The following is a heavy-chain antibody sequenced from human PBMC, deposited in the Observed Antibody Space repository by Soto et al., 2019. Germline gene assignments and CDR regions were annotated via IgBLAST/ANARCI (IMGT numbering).Heavy chain of an antibody. J-gene: IGHJ5*02. D-gene: IGHD4-4*01. CDR2: ISVDNGNT. Sequence: QGQLVQSGAEVKKPGASVKVSCKASGYTFTDYDISWVRQAPGQGLEWMGWISVDNGNTKYVESLQGRVTMTTDTSSSTAYLEVRSLRSDETAVYYCARTSVSNYNWFDPWGQGTLVAVSS. CDR3: ARTSVSNYNWFDP. V-gene: IGHV1-18*01. CDR1: GYTFTDYD.